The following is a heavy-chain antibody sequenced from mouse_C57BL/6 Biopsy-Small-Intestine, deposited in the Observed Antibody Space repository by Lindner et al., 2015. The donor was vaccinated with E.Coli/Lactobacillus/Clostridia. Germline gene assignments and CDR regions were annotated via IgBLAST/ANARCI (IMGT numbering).Heavy chain of an antibody. D-gene: IGHD2-1*01. Sequence: VQLQESGGELVRPGTSVKVSCKASGYAFTNYLIEWVKQRPGQGLEWIGMINPGSGGTNYNEKFKGKAALTADKSSSTAYMQLSSLTSEDSAVYFCAREGDYGNYYFDYWGQGTTLTVSS. CDR3: AREGDYGNYYFDY. CDR1: GYAFTNYL. V-gene: IGHV1-54*01. J-gene: IGHJ2*01. CDR2: INPGSGGT.